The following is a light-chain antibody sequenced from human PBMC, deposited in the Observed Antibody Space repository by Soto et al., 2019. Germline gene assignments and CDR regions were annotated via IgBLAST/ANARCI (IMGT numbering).Light chain of an antibody. CDR2: AAS. CDR1: QSVSGW. V-gene: IGKV1-5*01. CDR3: QQLHDYPIT. J-gene: IGKJ5*01. Sequence: TQSASALSASVGDTVTVTCRASQSVSGWLAWYQQKPGTAPKLLIYAASSLQSGVPSRFSGSGSGTDFTLTISSLQPEDFATYYCQQLHDYPITFGQGTRLEI.